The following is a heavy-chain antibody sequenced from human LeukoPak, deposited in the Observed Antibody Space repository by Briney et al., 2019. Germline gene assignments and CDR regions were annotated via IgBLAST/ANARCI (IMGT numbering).Heavy chain of an antibody. Sequence: ASVKVSCKASGYTFTRHGINWVRQAPGQGLEWMGWINPNSGGTNYAQKFQGRVTMTRDTSISTAYMELSRLRSDDTAVYYCARVPRQSYSYAHWGQGTLVTVSS. V-gene: IGHV1-2*02. CDR3: ARVPRQSYSYAH. CDR2: INPNSGGT. J-gene: IGHJ4*02. D-gene: IGHD5-18*01. CDR1: GYTFTRHG.